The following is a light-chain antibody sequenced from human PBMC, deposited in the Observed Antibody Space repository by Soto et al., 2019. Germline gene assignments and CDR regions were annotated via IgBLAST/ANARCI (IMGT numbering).Light chain of an antibody. CDR1: SSDVGGYNY. V-gene: IGLV2-14*01. J-gene: IGLJ1*01. Sequence: HSALTQPASVSGSPGQSITISCTGTSSDVGGYNYVSWYQHHPGKVPKLMIYEVSNRPSGVSNRSSGSKSGNTASLTIAGLQAEDEADYYFSSFRSTRTLVFGNGTKLTVL. CDR3: SSFRSTRTLV. CDR2: EVS.